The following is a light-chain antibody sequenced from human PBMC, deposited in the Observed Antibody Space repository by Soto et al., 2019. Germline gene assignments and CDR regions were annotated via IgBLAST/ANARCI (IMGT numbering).Light chain of an antibody. Sequence: QSVLTQPPSASATPGQAVTISCSGSSSNIGSNAVSWYQHFPGTAPKVLIYSDDQRPSGVPDRFSGSKSGTSASLAISGLQAEDEADYFCAAWGDSLNTWVFGGGTKATVL. CDR1: SSNIGSNA. CDR2: SDD. J-gene: IGLJ3*02. CDR3: AAWGDSLNTWV. V-gene: IGLV1-44*01.